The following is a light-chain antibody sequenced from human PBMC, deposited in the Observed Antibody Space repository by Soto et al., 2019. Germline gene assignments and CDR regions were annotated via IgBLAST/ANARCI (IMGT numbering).Light chain of an antibody. Sequence: QSALTQPASVSGSPGQSITISCTGTSSDVGSYNLVSWYQQHPGKAPKLMIYEGSKRPSGVSNRFSGSKSGNTASLTISGLQAEDEADYYCCSYAGSSWVFGTGTKSPS. CDR3: CSYAGSSWV. CDR2: EGS. CDR1: SSDVGSYNL. J-gene: IGLJ1*01. V-gene: IGLV2-23*01.